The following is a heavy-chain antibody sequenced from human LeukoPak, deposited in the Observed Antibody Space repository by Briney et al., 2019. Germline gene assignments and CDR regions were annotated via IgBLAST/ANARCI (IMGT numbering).Heavy chain of an antibody. D-gene: IGHD2-15*01. CDR3: ARGGASELYYFDY. CDR1: GFTFSSYS. CDR2: ISSSSSYI. J-gene: IGHJ4*02. Sequence: GGSLRLFCAASGFTFSSYSMNGGRQAPGKGLEWFSSISSSSSYIYYADSVKGRFTISRDNTKKPLYLQMNSLRAEDTAVYYCARGGASELYYFDYWGQGTLVTVSS. V-gene: IGHV3-21*04.